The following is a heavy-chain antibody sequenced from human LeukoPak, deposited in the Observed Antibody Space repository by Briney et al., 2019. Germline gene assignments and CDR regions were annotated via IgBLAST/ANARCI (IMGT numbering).Heavy chain of an antibody. V-gene: IGHV3-30*04. J-gene: IGHJ3*02. CDR1: GFTFNRHA. D-gene: IGHD3-9*01. CDR3: ARSLTGYDAFDI. CDR2: ISYDKSYK. Sequence: GGSLRLSCAASGFTFNRHAMHWVRQAPGKGLEWVAVISYDKSYKEYTDSVKGRFTISRDNSRNTLFLEMNSLRTEDTAIYYCARSLTGYDAFDILGQGTRVTVSS.